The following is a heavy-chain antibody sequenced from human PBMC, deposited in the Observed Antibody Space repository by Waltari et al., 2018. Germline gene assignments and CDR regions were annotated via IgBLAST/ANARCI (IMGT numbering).Heavy chain of an antibody. CDR2: IHYSEST. V-gene: IGHV4-39*01. CDR3: ASSFYVSGSYRLLDY. J-gene: IGHJ4*02. Sequence: QLQLQESGPGLVKPSETLSLTCTVSGGSISSTIYYWGWIRQPPGKGLEWIGSIHYSESTYYNPSLKSRLTISVDTSKNQFSLKLTSVTAADTAVYYCASSFYVSGSYRLLDYWGQGTLVTVSS. D-gene: IGHD3-10*01. CDR1: GGSISSTIYY.